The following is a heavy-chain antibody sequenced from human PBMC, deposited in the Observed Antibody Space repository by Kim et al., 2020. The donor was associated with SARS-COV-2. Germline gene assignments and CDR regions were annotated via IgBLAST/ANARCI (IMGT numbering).Heavy chain of an antibody. CDR2: IYYSGST. CDR3: ARHRQKYNWFDP. J-gene: IGHJ5*02. CDR1: GGSISSSSYY. Sequence: SETLSLTCTVSGGSISSSSYYWGWIRQPPGKGLEWIGSIYYSGSTYYNPSLKSRVTISVDTSKNQFSLKLSSVTAADTAVYYCARHRQKYNWFDPWGQGTLVTVSS. V-gene: IGHV4-39*01.